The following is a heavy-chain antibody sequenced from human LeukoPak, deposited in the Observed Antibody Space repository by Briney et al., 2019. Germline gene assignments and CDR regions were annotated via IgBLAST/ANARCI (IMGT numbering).Heavy chain of an antibody. CDR2: INPNSGGT. J-gene: IGHJ4*02. V-gene: IGHV1-2*02. CDR1: GYTFTGYY. CDR3: ARDWNCGGDCYST. Sequence: ASVKVSCKASGYTFTGYYMHWVRQAPGQGLEWMGWINPNSGGTNYAQKFQGRVTMTRDTSISTAYMELSRLRSADTAVYYCARDWNCGGDCYSTWGQGTLVTVSS. D-gene: IGHD2-21*02.